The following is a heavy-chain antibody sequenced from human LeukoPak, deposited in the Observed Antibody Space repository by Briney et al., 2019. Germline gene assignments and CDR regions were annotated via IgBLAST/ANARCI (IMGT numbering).Heavy chain of an antibody. CDR2: ISDSGGTT. D-gene: IGHD6-6*01. Sequence: GGSLRLSCAASGFTFRTYGMSWVRQAPGKGLEWVSGISDSGGTTYYAGSVKGRFTISRDNPKNTLYLQMNSLRAEDTAVYYCAKDLKQLANFDYWGQGTLVIVSS. CDR3: AKDLKQLANFDY. J-gene: IGHJ4*02. CDR1: GFTFRTYG. V-gene: IGHV3-23*01.